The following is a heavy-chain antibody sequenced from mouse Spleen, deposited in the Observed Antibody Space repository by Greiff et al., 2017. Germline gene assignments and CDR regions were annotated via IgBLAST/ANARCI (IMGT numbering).Heavy chain of an antibody. J-gene: IGHJ4*01. D-gene: IGHD3-3*01. CDR3: TGGGQDYAMDY. Sequence: EVMLVESGGGLVQPGGSMKLSCGASGFTFSNYWMNWVRQSPEKGLEWVAQIRLKSDNYATHYAESVKGRFTISRDDSKSSVYLQMNNLRAEDTGIYYCTGGGQDYAMDYWGQGTSVTVSS. V-gene: IGHV6-3*01. CDR2: IRLKSDNYAT. CDR1: GFTFSNYW.